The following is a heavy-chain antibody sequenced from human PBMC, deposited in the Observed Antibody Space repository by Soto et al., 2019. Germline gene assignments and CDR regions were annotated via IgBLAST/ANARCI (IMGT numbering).Heavy chain of an antibody. D-gene: IGHD2-15*01. CDR1: GFTFSSYA. J-gene: IGHJ4*02. Sequence: PGGSLRLSCAASGFTFSSYAMSWVRQAPGKGLEWVSAIGGSGGSTYYADSVKGRFTISRDNSKNTLYLQMNSLRAEDTAVYYCAKDEYIVVVVAATENWGQGTLVTVSS. CDR3: AKDEYIVVVVAATEN. CDR2: IGGSGGST. V-gene: IGHV3-23*01.